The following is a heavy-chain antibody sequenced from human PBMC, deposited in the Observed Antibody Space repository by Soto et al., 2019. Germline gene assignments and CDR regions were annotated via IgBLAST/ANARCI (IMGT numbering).Heavy chain of an antibody. CDR1: GFTFSSYA. Sequence: PGGSLRLSCAASGFTFSSYAMSWVRQAPGKGLEWVSYIRSSSSTIYYADSVKGRFTISRDNAKNSLYLQMNSLRAEDTAVYYCARDPADPYCSGGSCEFDYWGQGTLVTVSS. CDR3: ARDPADPYCSGGSCEFDY. J-gene: IGHJ4*02. CDR2: IRSSSSTI. V-gene: IGHV3-48*04. D-gene: IGHD2-15*01.